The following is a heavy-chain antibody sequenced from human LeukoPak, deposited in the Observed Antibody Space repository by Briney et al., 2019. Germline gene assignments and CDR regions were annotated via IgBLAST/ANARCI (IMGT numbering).Heavy chain of an antibody. J-gene: IGHJ3*02. D-gene: IGHD3-9*01. Sequence: GGSLRLSCAASGFTFKNAWMSWVRQAPGKGLEWVSAISGSGGSTYYADSVKGRFTISRDNSKNTLYLQMNSLRAEDTAVYYCAKDFEDAFDIWGQGTMVTVSS. CDR1: GFTFKNAW. CDR3: AKDFEDAFDI. V-gene: IGHV3-23*01. CDR2: ISGSGGST.